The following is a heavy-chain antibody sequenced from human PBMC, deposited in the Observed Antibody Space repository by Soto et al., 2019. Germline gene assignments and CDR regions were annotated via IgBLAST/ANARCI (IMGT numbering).Heavy chain of an antibody. CDR1: GFTVSSNY. J-gene: IGHJ6*02. CDR3: ARDRRLGIYYYGMDV. Sequence: PGGSLRLSCAASGFTVSSNYMSWVRQAPGKGLEWVSVIYSGGSTYYADSVKGRFTISRHNSKNTLYLQMNSLRAEDTAVYYCARDRRLGIYYYGMDVWGQGTTVTVSS. V-gene: IGHV3-53*04. D-gene: IGHD7-27*01. CDR2: IYSGGST.